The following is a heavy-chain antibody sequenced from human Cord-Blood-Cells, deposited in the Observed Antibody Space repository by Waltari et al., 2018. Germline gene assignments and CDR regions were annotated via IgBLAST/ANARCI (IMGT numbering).Heavy chain of an antibody. D-gene: IGHD4-17*01. CDR1: GGSTSTSSYY. Sequence: QLQLKESGPGLVKPSETLSPTCTVSGGSTSTSSYYWGWIRQPPGKGLEWIGSIYYSGSTYYNPSLKSRVTISVDTSKNQFSLKLSSVTAADTAVYYCARQSLYGAPFDYWGQGTLVTVSS. J-gene: IGHJ4*02. V-gene: IGHV4-39*07. CDR3: ARQSLYGAPFDY. CDR2: IYYSGST.